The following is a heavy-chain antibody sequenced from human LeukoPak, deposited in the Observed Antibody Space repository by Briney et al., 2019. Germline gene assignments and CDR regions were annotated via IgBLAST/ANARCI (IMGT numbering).Heavy chain of an antibody. CDR1: GFTLSTYW. V-gene: IGHV3-7*01. D-gene: IGHD3-16*01. J-gene: IGHJ4*02. CDR2: INPDGSGK. Sequence: PGGSLRLSCEASGFTLSTYWMNWVRQVPGKGLDWVANINPDGSGKRYVDSVKGRFTIARDNADNSLSLQMNILRAEDTAVYYCASWGAGGNSWGQGTLVTVSS. CDR3: ASWGAGGNS.